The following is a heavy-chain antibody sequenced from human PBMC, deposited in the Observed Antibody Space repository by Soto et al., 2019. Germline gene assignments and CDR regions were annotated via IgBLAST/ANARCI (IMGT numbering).Heavy chain of an antibody. V-gene: IGHV3-48*02. CDR3: AREALRYFHWLEALDY. CDR1: GFTFSSYS. D-gene: IGHD3-9*01. J-gene: IGHJ4*02. CDR2: ISSSSSTI. Sequence: GGSLRLSCAASGFTFSSYSMNWVRQAPGKGLEWVSYISSSSSTIYYADSVKGRFTISRDNAKNSLYLQMNSLRDEDTAVYYCAREALRYFHWLEALDYWGQGTLVTVSS.